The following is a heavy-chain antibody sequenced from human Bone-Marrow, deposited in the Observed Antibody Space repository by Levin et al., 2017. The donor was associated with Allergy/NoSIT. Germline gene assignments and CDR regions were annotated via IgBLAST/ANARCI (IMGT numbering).Heavy chain of an antibody. CDR3: ARGRGYSYGSNYFDY. V-gene: IGHV3-33*01. CDR2: IWYDGSNK. Sequence: SCAASGFTFSSYGMHWVRQAPGKGLEWVAVIWYDGSNKYYADSVKGRFTISRDNSKNTLYLQMNSLRAEDTAVYYCARGRGYSYGSNYFDYWGQGTLVTVSS. D-gene: IGHD5-18*01. CDR1: GFTFSSYG. J-gene: IGHJ4*02.